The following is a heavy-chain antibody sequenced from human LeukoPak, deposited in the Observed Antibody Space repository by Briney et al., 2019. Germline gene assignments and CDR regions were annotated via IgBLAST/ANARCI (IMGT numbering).Heavy chain of an antibody. V-gene: IGHV3-48*01. D-gene: IGHD1-1*01. Sequence: GGSLRLSCAASGFPFSSYSMNWVRQAPGKGLEWVSYISASGSNIYYLDSVKGRCTVSRDNAMNSLFLQMDRPRAEDKAVYYCVRVKGTYFDFWGRGTLVTVSS. J-gene: IGHJ4*02. CDR1: GFPFSSYS. CDR2: ISASGSNI. CDR3: VRVKGTYFDF.